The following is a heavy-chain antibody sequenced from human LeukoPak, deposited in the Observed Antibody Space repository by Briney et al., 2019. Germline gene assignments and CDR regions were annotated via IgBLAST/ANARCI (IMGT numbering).Heavy chain of an antibody. CDR1: GYTFTSYG. J-gene: IGHJ4*02. D-gene: IGHD6-19*01. Sequence: ASVKVSCKASGYTFTSYGISWVRQAPGQGLEWMGWISAYNGNTNYAQKLQGRVTMTRDTSTSTVYMELSSLRSEGTAVYYCAREGSGWYFDYWGQGTLVTVSS. CDR3: AREGSGWYFDY. V-gene: IGHV1-18*01. CDR2: ISAYNGNT.